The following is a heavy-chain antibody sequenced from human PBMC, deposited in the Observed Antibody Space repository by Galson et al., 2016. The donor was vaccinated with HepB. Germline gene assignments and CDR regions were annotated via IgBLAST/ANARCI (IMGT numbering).Heavy chain of an antibody. V-gene: IGHV3-23*01. D-gene: IGHD6-19*01. CDR3: AKKSLVAGTATYVFDN. Sequence: SLRLSCAASGFTFSNCAMSWVRQAPGKGLEWVSAISGSGGSTYYPDSVKGRFTISRDNSKNTLYLQMNSLRADDTAVYYCAKKSLVAGTATYVFDNWGQGTLVTVSS. CDR1: GFTFSNCA. J-gene: IGHJ4*02. CDR2: ISGSGGST.